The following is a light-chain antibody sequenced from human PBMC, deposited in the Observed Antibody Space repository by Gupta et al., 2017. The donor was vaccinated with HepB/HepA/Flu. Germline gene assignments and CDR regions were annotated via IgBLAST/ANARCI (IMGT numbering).Light chain of an antibody. Sequence: EIVLTQSPGTLSLSPGERASLSCRASQSVSSSYLAWYQQKPGQSPRLLMYGASSRVTGVPDRFSGSGSGTDFTLTISRLEPEDFAVYYCQHYGSSPPVTFGQGTRLETK. CDR3: QHYGSSPPVT. J-gene: IGKJ5*01. V-gene: IGKV3-20*01. CDR2: GAS. CDR1: QSVSSSY.